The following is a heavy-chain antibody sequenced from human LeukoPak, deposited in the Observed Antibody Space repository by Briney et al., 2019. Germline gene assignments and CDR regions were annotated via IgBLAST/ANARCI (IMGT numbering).Heavy chain of an antibody. CDR3: ARIPAHIVVVTAIRYYYYYMDV. Sequence: SETLSLTCAVYGGSFSRYYWSWIGQPPGKGLEWIGEINHSGGTNYNPSLKSRVTISVDTSKNQFSLKLSSVTAADTAVYYCARIPAHIVVVTAIRYYYYYMDVWGKGTTVTVSS. D-gene: IGHD2-21*02. V-gene: IGHV4-34*01. CDR1: GGSFSRYY. J-gene: IGHJ6*03. CDR2: INHSGGT.